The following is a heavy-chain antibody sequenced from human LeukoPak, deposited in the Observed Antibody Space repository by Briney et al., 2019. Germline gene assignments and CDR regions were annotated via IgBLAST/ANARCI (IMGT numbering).Heavy chain of an antibody. D-gene: IGHD4-17*01. J-gene: IGHJ4*02. CDR1: GFTFSSYG. CDR3: AKEMTTVTTFSLDY. V-gene: IGHV3-30*18. Sequence: GRSLRLSCAASGFTFSSYGVHWVRQAPGKGLEWVAVISYDGSNKYYADSVKGRFTISRDNSKNTLYLQMNSLRAEDTAVYYCAKEMTTVTTFSLDYWGQGTLVTVSS. CDR2: ISYDGSNK.